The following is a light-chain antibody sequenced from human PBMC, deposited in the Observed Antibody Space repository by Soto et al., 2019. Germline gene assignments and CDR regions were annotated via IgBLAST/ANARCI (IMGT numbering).Light chain of an antibody. J-gene: IGKJ4*01. CDR2: KAS. CDR3: QQGDSFPFA. V-gene: IGKV1-5*03. CDR1: QTISSW. Sequence: DIQVTQSPSTLSGSVGDRVTITCRASQTISSWLAWYQQKPGKAPKLLIYKASTLKSGVPSRFSGSGSGTDFTLIISSLQPEDFATYLCQQGDSFPFAFGGGTKVDIK.